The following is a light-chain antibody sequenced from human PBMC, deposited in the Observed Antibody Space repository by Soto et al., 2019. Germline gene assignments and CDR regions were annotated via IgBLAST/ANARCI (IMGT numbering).Light chain of an antibody. CDR1: QSISRQ. J-gene: IGKJ1*01. Sequence: DIQMTQSPSTLSASVGDRVSITCRASQSISRQLAWYQQKPGKAPNLLIYQASNLETGVPSRFTGSGSGTEFTLTISSLQPDDLATYDCLQYQSYWTCGQGTNVEVK. CDR2: QAS. V-gene: IGKV1-5*03. CDR3: LQYQSYWT.